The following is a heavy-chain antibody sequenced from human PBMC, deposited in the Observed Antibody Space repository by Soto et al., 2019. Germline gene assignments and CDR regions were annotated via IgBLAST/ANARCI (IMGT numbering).Heavy chain of an antibody. V-gene: IGHV4-34*01. CDR3: ARGVVNAFDI. D-gene: IGHD3-22*01. CDR2: INHSGST. Sequence: SETLSVTCAVYCGSFSGDYWSWIRQPPGKGLEWIGEINHSGSTNYNPSLKSRVTISVDTSKNQFSLKLSSVTAADTAVYYCARGVVNAFDIWGQGTMVTVSS. CDR1: CGSFSGDY. J-gene: IGHJ3*02.